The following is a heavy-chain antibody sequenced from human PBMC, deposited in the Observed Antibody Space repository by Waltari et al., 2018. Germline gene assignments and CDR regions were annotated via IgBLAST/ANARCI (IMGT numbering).Heavy chain of an antibody. D-gene: IGHD3-10*01. CDR1: GFTFSTHW. CDR3: AKDVR. Sequence: EVQLVESGGGLVQPGGSLRLSCAAAGFTFSTHWMSWVRQAPGRGLEWVANIKEDGSEKYYVDSVKGRFTISRDNAQNSLYLHMNSLRAEDTAVYYCAKDVRWGRGTVVTVSS. V-gene: IGHV3-7*01. CDR2: IKEDGSEK. J-gene: IGHJ4*02.